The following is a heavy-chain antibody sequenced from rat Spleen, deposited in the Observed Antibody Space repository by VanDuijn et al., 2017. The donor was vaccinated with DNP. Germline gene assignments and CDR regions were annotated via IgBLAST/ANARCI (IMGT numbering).Heavy chain of an antibody. J-gene: IGHJ2*01. CDR2: ISPSGGST. V-gene: IGHV5-27*01. CDR3: ATGHFDY. Sequence: EVQLVESGGGLVQPGRSLKLSCAVSGFTFSDYYMAWVRQAPTKGLEWVASISPSGGSTYYRDSVKGRFTISRDNAKSTLYLQMDSLRSEDTATYYCATGHFDYWGQGVMVTVSS. CDR1: GFTFSDYY.